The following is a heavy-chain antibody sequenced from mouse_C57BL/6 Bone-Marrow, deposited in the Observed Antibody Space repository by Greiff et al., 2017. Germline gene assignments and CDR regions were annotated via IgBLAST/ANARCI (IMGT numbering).Heavy chain of an antibody. Sequence: VKLMESGAELVRPGTSVKMSCKASGYTFTNYWIGWAKQRPGHGLEWIGDIYPGGGYTNYNEKFKGKATLTADKSSSTAYMQFSSLTSEDSAIYYCARRDFYFDYWGQGTTLTVSS. CDR2: IYPGGGYT. J-gene: IGHJ2*01. CDR1: GYTFTNYW. V-gene: IGHV1-63*01. CDR3: ARRDFYFDY.